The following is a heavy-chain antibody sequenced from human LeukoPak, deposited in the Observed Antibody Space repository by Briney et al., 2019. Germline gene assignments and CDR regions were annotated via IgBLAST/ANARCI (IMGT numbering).Heavy chain of an antibody. CDR2: ITVYNGKT. V-gene: IGHV1-18*01. Sequence: ASVKVSCKASGYTFTSSDINWVRQAPGQGLEWMGWITVYNGKTNYSQNLQGRVTMTTDTSTSTAYMELSSLRSDDTAMYYCARDRVRRSGTGGAFDIWGQGTMVTVSS. CDR3: ARDRVRRSGTGGAFDI. J-gene: IGHJ3*02. CDR1: GYTFTSSD. D-gene: IGHD2-2*01.